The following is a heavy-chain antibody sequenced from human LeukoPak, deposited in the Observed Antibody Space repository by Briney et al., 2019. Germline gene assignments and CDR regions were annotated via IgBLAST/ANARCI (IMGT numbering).Heavy chain of an antibody. CDR2: INHSGST. V-gene: IGHV4-34*01. Sequence: SETLSLTCAVYGGSFSGYYWSWIRQPPGKGLEWIGEINHSGSTNYNPSLKSRVTISVDTSKNQFSLKLSSVTAADTAVYCCARARWYHDSSGYYYVDAFDIWGQGTMVTVSS. D-gene: IGHD3-22*01. J-gene: IGHJ3*02. CDR1: GGSFSGYY. CDR3: ARARWYHDSSGYYYVDAFDI.